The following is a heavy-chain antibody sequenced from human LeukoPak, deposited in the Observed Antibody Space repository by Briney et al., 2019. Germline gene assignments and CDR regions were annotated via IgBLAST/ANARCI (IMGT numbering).Heavy chain of an antibody. CDR1: GYTFTGYY. CDR2: INPNSGGT. Sequence: ASVKVSCKASGYTFTGYYMHWVRQAPGQGLEWMGWINPNSGGTNYAQKFQGRVTMTRDTSISTAYMELSRLRSDDTAVYYCARVDPLGYCSGGSCLWPWGQGTLVTVSS. CDR3: ARVDPLGYCSGGSCLWP. V-gene: IGHV1-2*02. D-gene: IGHD2-15*01. J-gene: IGHJ5*02.